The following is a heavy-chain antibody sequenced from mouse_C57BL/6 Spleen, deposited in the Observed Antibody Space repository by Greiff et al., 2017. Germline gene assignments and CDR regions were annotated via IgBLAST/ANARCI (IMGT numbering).Heavy chain of an antibody. CDR2: IDPEDGAT. CDR1: GFNIKDYY. D-gene: IGHD3-2*02. Sequence: VQLQQSGAELVRPGASVKLSCTASGFNIKDYYMHWVKPRPEQGLEWIGRIDPEDGATEYAPKFPGKATMTADTSSNTAYLQLSSLTSEDTAVYYCTRQLRLRGAMDYWGQGTSVTVSS. J-gene: IGHJ4*01. V-gene: IGHV14-1*01. CDR3: TRQLRLRGAMDY.